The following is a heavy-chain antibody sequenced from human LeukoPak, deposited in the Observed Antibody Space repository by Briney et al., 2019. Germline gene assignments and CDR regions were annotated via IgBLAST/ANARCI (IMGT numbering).Heavy chain of an antibody. J-gene: IGHJ6*03. V-gene: IGHV3-23*01. CDR2: ISGSGRST. D-gene: IGHD6-6*01. CDR3: AKASREKQLVSSNYYMDV. Sequence: GGSLRLSCAASGFTFSNYAMSWVRQAPGKGLEWVSAISGSGRSTYYADSVKGRFTISRDNSKNTLYLQMNSLRAEDTAIYYCAKASREKQLVSSNYYMDVWGKGTTVTVSS. CDR1: GFTFSNYA.